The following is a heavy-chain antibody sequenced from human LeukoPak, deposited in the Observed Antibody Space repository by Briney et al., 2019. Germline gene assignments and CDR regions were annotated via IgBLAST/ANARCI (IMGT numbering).Heavy chain of an antibody. J-gene: IGHJ4*02. V-gene: IGHV1-69*13. D-gene: IGHD3-22*01. Sequence: ASVKVSCKASGYTFTSYAISWVRQAPGQGLEWMGGIIPIFGTANYAQKFQGRVTITADESTSTAYMELSSLRSEDTAVYYCARGRGITMIPPLGYWGQGTLVTVSS. CDR3: ARGRGITMIPPLGY. CDR1: GYTFTSYA. CDR2: IIPIFGTA.